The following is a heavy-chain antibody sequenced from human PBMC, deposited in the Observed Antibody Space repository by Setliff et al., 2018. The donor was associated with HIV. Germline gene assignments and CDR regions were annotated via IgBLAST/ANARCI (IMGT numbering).Heavy chain of an antibody. Sequence: SETLSLTCTVSGASIGRRSDCWGWIRQPPGKGLEWIGYIHYSGATNYNPSLKSRVTISLDTSRTQFSLRLSSVTAADTAVYYCARHSPNVGVRGDAFDIWGQGTVVTVSS. CDR3: ARHSPNVGVRGDAFDI. CDR1: GASIGRRSDC. CDR2: IHYSGAT. D-gene: IGHD2-8*01. J-gene: IGHJ3*02. V-gene: IGHV4-61*05.